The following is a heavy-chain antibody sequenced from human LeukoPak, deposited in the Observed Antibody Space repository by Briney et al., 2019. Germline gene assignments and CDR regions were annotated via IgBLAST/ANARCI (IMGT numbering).Heavy chain of an antibody. V-gene: IGHV4-59*08. CDR2: IYYIGDT. CDR1: GGSISSSY. J-gene: IGHJ4*02. D-gene: IGHD3-10*01. Sequence: SETLSLTCTVSGGSISSSYWSWIRQPPGKGLEWIGYIYYIGDTNYNPSLKSRVTLSVDTSKKKFPLNLSSVTAADTAVYYCARGGSGSSPFDYWGQGTLVTVSS. CDR3: ARGGSGSSPFDY.